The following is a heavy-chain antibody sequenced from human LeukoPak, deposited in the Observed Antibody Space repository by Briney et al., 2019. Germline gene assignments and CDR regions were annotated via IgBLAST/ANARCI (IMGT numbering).Heavy chain of an antibody. V-gene: IGHV3-23*01. D-gene: IGHD3-16*02. CDR2: ISGSGGST. CDR1: GFTFSNAW. Sequence: TGGSLRLSCSASGFTFSNAWMNWVRQAPGKGLEWVSSISGSGGSTYYADSVKGRFTISRDNSKNTLYLQMNSLRAEDTAVYYCAKGGIMITFGGVIADDAFDIWGQGTMVTVSS. J-gene: IGHJ3*02. CDR3: AKGGIMITFGGVIADDAFDI.